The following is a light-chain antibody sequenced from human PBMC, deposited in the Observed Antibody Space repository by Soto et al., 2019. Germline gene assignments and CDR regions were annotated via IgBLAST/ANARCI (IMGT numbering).Light chain of an antibody. CDR2: DAS. CDR1: QGISSW. CDR3: QQYDSSGT. V-gene: IGKV1-5*01. Sequence: QMTQSPFRLPALEADRVTITCAAQQGISSWLAWYQQKPGKAPRLLIYDASSLESGVPERFSGSGSGTEFTLTISSLEPEDFAVYYCQQYDSSGTLGQGTKVDIK. J-gene: IGKJ1*01.